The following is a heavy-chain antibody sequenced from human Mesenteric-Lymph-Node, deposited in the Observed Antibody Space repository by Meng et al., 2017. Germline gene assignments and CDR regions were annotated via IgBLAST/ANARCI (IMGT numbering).Heavy chain of an antibody. CDR3: ARDLVIYDYVWGSYRSYGMDV. Sequence: GESLKISCAASGFTVSSNYMSWVRQAPGKGLEWVSVIYSGGSTYYADSVKGRFTISRDNSKNTLYLQMNSLRAEDTAVYYCARDLVIYDYVWGSYRSYGMDVWGQGTTVTVSS. CDR1: GFTVSSNY. CDR2: IYSGGST. D-gene: IGHD3-16*02. V-gene: IGHV3-53*01. J-gene: IGHJ6*02.